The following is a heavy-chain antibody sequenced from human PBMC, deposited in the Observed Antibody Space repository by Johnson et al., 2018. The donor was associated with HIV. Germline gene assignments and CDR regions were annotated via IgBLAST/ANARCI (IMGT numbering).Heavy chain of an antibody. J-gene: IGHJ3*02. CDR1: GFTVSSNY. V-gene: IGHV3-66*01. CDR3: ARVGSSWGRDAFDI. CDR2: IYSGGNT. D-gene: IGHD6-13*01. Sequence: VQLVESGGGLVQPGGSLRLSCAASGFTVSSNYMSWVRQAPGKGLEWVSVIYSGGNTYYADSVKGRFTISRDNSKNTLYLQMNSLRVEDTAVYYCARVGSSWGRDAFDIWGQGTMVTVSS.